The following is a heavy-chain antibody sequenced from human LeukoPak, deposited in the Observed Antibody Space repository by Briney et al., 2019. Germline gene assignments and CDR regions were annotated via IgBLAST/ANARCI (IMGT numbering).Heavy chain of an antibody. CDR3: ARRPGYCPNGGCYKRNWFDP. CDR2: IYHSGST. V-gene: IGHV4-4*02. Sequence: SETLSLTCTVSGGSISSSNWWSWVRQPPGKGLEWIGEIYHSGSTNYNPSLKSRVTLSVDTSNNQFSLKLSSVTAADTAVYYCARRPGYCPNGGCYKRNWFDPWGQGTLVTVSS. CDR1: GGSISSSNW. J-gene: IGHJ5*02. D-gene: IGHD2-8*01.